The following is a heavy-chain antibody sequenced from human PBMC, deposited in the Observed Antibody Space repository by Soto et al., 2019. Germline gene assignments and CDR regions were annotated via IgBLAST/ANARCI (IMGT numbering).Heavy chain of an antibody. CDR3: ARDKREQWLSTFDY. CDR1: GFTFSSYA. J-gene: IGHJ4*02. V-gene: IGHV3-30-3*01. CDR2: ISYDGSNK. D-gene: IGHD6-19*01. Sequence: QVQLVESGGGVVQPGRSLRLSCAASGFTFSSYAMHWVRQAPGKGLERVAGISYDGSNKYYADSVKGRFTISRDNSKNTLYRQMSGLRAEDTAVDYCARDKREQWLSTFDYWGQGTLVTVSS.